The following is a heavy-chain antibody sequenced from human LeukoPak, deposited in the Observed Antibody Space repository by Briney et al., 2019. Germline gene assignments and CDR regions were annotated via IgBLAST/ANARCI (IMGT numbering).Heavy chain of an antibody. V-gene: IGHV5-51*01. CDR3: TIRVSPYYASTDDY. Sequence: GESLKIYCKGSGYSFSNYWVAWVRQMPGKGLEWTGIISPADSDTRYSPSFRGQVTISADTSISTAYLQWSSPKASDTAVYYCTIRVSPYYASTDDYWGRGTLVTVSS. J-gene: IGHJ4*02. CDR1: GYSFSNYW. CDR2: ISPADSDT. D-gene: IGHD1-26*01.